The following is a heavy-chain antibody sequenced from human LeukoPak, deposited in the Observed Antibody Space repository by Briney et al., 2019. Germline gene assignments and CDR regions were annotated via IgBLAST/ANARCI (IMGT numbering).Heavy chain of an antibody. Sequence: SETLSLTCAVYGGSFSGYYWSWIRQPPGKGLEWIGYIYYSGSTNYNPSLKSRVTISVDTSKNQFSLKRSSVSAAETAVYYCARGARGIFDYWGQGTLVTVSS. CDR3: ARGARGIFDY. CDR2: IYYSGST. J-gene: IGHJ4*02. CDR1: GGSFSGYY. V-gene: IGHV4-59*01. D-gene: IGHD2-15*01.